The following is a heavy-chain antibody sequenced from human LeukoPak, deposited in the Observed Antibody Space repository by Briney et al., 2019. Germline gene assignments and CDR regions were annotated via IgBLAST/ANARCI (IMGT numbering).Heavy chain of an antibody. D-gene: IGHD3-10*01. J-gene: IGHJ4*02. Sequence: GASVKVSCKASGYTFTSYAMNWVRQAPGQGFEWMGWINTNTGNPTYAQGFTGRFVFSLDTSVSTAYLQISSLKAEDTAVYYCARGHREVLLWFGEFNYWGQGTLVTVSS. CDR3: ARGHREVLLWFGEFNY. V-gene: IGHV7-4-1*02. CDR2: INTNTGNP. CDR1: GYTFTSYA.